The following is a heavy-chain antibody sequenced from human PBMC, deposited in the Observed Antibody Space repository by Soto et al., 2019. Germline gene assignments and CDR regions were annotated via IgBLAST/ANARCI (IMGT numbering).Heavy chain of an antibody. Sequence: GASVKVSCKASGYTFTSYYMHWVRQAPGQGLEWMGIINPSGGSTSYAQKFQGRVTMTTDTSTSTAYMELRSLRSDDTAVYYCARDQIAVAALYGMDVWGQGTTVTVSS. V-gene: IGHV1-46*01. CDR2: INPSGGST. J-gene: IGHJ6*02. CDR1: GYTFTSYY. D-gene: IGHD6-19*01. CDR3: ARDQIAVAALYGMDV.